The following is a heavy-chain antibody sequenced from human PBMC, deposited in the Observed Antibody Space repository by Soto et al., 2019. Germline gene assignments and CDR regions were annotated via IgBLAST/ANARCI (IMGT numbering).Heavy chain of an antibody. V-gene: IGHV3-33*01. Sequence: QVQLVEPGAGVVQPGRSLRLSCAASGFTFSNYGMHWVRQAPGKGLEWVAAILTDGSNRYHADYVKHGFTISRDNSMNMLYLQMNSLRAEDSAVYYCSRDDEYSGNGMDVWGEGTTVTVSP. D-gene: IGHD3-10*01. CDR1: GFTFSNYG. J-gene: IGHJ6*04. CDR2: ILTDGSNR. CDR3: SRDDEYSGNGMDV.